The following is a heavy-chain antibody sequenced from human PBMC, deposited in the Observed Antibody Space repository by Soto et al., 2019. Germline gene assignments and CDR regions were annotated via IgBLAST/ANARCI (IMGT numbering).Heavy chain of an antibody. CDR3: AAPPNRDAYNYGY. CDR2: TVVGSGST. CDR1: GLTFSSSA. J-gene: IGHJ4*02. V-gene: IGHV1-58*01. D-gene: IGHD5-12*01. Sequence: GASVKVSCKASGLTFSSSAVQWVRQARGQRLEWIGWTVVGSGSTKYAQKFQERVTITRDMSTSTAYMELSSLRSEDTAVYYCAAPPNRDAYNYGYWGQGTLVTVSS.